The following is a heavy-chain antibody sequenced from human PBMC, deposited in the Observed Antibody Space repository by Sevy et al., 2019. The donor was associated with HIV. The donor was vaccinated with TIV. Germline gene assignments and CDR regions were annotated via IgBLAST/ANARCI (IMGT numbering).Heavy chain of an antibody. D-gene: IGHD2-15*01. J-gene: IGHJ4*02. CDR2: RNQAGSDK. Sequence: GGSLRLSCAASGFTFSDSWMTWVRQGPGKGREWVANRNQAGSDKYYVDSVRGRFTISRDNAKNSLYLQMNSLRVEDTALYYCAGGGFLSRYWGQGSLVTVSS. V-gene: IGHV3-7*01. CDR1: GFTFSDSW. CDR3: AGGGFLSRY.